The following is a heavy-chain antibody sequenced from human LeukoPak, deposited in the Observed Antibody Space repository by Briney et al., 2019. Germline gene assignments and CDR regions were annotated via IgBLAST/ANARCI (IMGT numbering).Heavy chain of an antibody. V-gene: IGHV3-48*03. CDR1: GFTFSSYE. CDR2: ISSSGSTI. CDR3: ARYVGATTSPFHY. D-gene: IGHD1-26*01. Sequence: GGSLRLSCAASGFTFSSYEMNWVRQAPGKGLEWVSYISSSGSTIYYADSVKGRFTISRDNAKNSLYLQMNSLRAEHTSVYYCARYVGATTSPFHYWGHGTLVTVSS. J-gene: IGHJ4*01.